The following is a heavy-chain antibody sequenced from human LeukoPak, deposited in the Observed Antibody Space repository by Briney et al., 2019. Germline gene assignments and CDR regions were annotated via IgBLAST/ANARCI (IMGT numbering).Heavy chain of an antibody. D-gene: IGHD3-3*01. CDR1: GGSISSSSYY. J-gene: IGHJ4*02. CDR2: IYYSGST. V-gene: IGHV4-39*01. CDR3: ASRFWSGYHAY. Sequence: SETLSLTCTVSGGSISSSSYYWGWIRQPPGKGLEWIGSIYYSGSTYYNPSLKSRVTISVDTSKNQFSLKLSSVTAAGTAVYYCASRFWSGYHAYWGQGTLVTVSS.